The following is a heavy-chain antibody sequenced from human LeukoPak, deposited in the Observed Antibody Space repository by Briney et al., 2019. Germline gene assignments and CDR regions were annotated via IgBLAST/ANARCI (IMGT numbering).Heavy chain of an antibody. V-gene: IGHV3-23*01. CDR1: GFTFSSYA. J-gene: IGHJ6*03. CDR3: AKGSYYYYYMDV. Sequence: HSGGSLRLSCAASGFTFSSYAMSWVRQAPGKGLEWVSAISGSGGSTYYADSVKGRFTISRDNSKNTLYLQMNSLRAEDTAVYYCAKGSYYYYYMDVWGKGTTVTVSS. CDR2: ISGSGGST.